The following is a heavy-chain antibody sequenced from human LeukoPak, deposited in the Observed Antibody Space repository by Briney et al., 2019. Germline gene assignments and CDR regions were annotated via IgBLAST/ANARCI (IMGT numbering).Heavy chain of an antibody. D-gene: IGHD3-3*01. V-gene: IGHV1-46*01. Sequence: ASVKVSCKASGYTFTSYYMHWVRQAPGQGLEWMGIINPSGGSTSYAQKFQGRVTMTEDTSTDTAYMELSSLRSEDTAVYYRATVLPVTIFGVATVGWFDPWGQGTLVTVSS. CDR3: ATVLPVTIFGVATVGWFDP. CDR2: INPSGGST. J-gene: IGHJ5*02. CDR1: GYTFTSYY.